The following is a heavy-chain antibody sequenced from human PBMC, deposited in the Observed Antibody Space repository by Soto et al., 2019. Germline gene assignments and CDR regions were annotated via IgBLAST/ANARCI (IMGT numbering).Heavy chain of an antibody. D-gene: IGHD5-12*01. CDR2: IYYSGST. CDR3: ARDHGRGVATIDY. V-gene: IGHV4-31*03. CDR1: GGSIISGGYY. J-gene: IGHJ4*02. Sequence: KPSETLSPTCTVSGGSIISGGYYWIWIRQHPGKGLEWIGYIYYSGSTYYNPSLKSRVTISVDTSKNQSSLKLSSVTAADTAVYYCARDHGRGVATIDYWGQGTLVTVSS.